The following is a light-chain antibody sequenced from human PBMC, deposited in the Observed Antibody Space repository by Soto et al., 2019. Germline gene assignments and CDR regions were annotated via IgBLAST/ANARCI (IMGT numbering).Light chain of an antibody. J-gene: IGKJ4*01. Sequence: DIVLPQSPGPLSLSPGERATLSCRASPSVSSSYLAWYQQKPGQAPRLLIYGASSRATGIPDRFSGSGSGTDFTLTISRLEPEDFAVYYCQQYGSSPLTFGGGTKVEIK. CDR1: PSVSSSY. V-gene: IGKV3-20*01. CDR2: GAS. CDR3: QQYGSSPLT.